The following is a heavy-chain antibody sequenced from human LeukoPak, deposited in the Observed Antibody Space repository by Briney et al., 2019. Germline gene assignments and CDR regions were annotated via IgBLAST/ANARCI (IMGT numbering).Heavy chain of an antibody. D-gene: IGHD3-3*01. CDR2: ISAYNGNT. V-gene: IGHV1-18*04. Sequence: ASVKVSCKASGYTFTGYYIHWVRQAPGQGLEWMGWISAYNGNTNYAQKLQGRVTMTTDTSTSTAYMELRSLRSDDTAVYYCARGGFWSGYSTPYYYYGMDVWGQGTTVTVSS. CDR1: GYTFTGYY. CDR3: ARGGFWSGYSTPYYYYGMDV. J-gene: IGHJ6*02.